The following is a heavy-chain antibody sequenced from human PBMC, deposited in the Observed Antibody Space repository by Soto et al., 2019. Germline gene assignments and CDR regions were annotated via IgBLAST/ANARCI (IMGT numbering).Heavy chain of an antibody. V-gene: IGHV1-3*01. Sequence: GASVKVSCKASGYTSTSYAMHWVRQAPGQRLEWMGWINAGNGNTKYSQKFQGRVTITRDTSASTAYMELSSLRSEDTAVYYCARDTVPGKQWLVLLRWFDPWGQGTLVTVSS. CDR2: INAGNGNT. D-gene: IGHD6-19*01. CDR1: GYTSTSYA. J-gene: IGHJ5*02. CDR3: ARDTVPGKQWLVLLRWFDP.